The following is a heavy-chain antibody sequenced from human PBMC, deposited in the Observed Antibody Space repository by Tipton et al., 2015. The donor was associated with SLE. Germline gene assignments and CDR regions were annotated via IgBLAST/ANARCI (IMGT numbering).Heavy chain of an antibody. J-gene: IGHJ3*02. CDR1: GYTFSSYT. V-gene: IGHV1-69*02. Sequence: QSGPEVKKPGASVKVSCKASGYTFSSYTISWVRQAPGQGLEWMGRIIPILGIANYAQKFQGRVTITADKSTSTAYMELSSLRSEDTAVYYCAYDFWSGYAFDIWGQGTMVTVSS. CDR2: IIPILGIA. CDR3: AYDFWSGYAFDI. D-gene: IGHD3-3*01.